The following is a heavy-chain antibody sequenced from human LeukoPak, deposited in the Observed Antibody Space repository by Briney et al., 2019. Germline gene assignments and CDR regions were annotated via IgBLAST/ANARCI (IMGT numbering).Heavy chain of an antibody. Sequence: SETLSLTCAVYGGSFSGYYWSWIRQPPGKGLEWIGEINHSGSTNYNPSLKSRVTISVDTSKNQFSLKLSSVTAADTAVYYCARGWVLRFLEWSDFDYWGQGTLVTVSS. CDR2: INHSGST. V-gene: IGHV4-34*01. CDR1: GGSFSGYY. D-gene: IGHD3-3*01. J-gene: IGHJ4*02. CDR3: ARGWVLRFLEWSDFDY.